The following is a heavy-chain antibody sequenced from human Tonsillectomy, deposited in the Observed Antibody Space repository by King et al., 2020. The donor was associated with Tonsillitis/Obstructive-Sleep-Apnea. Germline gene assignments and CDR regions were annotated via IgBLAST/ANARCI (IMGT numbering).Heavy chain of an antibody. D-gene: IGHD3-10*01. J-gene: IGHJ5*02. CDR2: IWYDGSNK. Sequence: VQLVESGGGVVQPGRSLRLSCAASGFTFSSYGMHWDRQAPGKGLEWVAVIWYDGSNKYYADSVKGRFTISRDNSKNTLYLQMNSLRAEDTAVYYCARGPLYYYGSGSYSWFDPWGQGTLVTVSS. V-gene: IGHV3-33*01. CDR3: ARGPLYYYGSGSYSWFDP. CDR1: GFTFSSYG.